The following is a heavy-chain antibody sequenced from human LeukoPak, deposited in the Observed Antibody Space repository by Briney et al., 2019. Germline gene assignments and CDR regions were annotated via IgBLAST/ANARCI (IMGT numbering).Heavy chain of an antibody. CDR1: GGSISSYY. D-gene: IGHD6-19*01. CDR3: ARGRRSSGWYDY. CDR2: INHSGST. J-gene: IGHJ4*02. Sequence: SETLSLTCTVSGGSISSYYWSWIRQPPGKGLEWIGEINHSGSTNYNPSLKSRVTISVDTSKNQFSLKLSSVTAADTAVYYCARGRRSSGWYDYWGQGTLVTVSS. V-gene: IGHV4-34*01.